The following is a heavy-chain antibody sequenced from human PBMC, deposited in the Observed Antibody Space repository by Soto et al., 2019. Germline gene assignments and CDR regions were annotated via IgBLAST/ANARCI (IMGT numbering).Heavy chain of an antibody. CDR2: ISSRSDI. CDR3: AREYTAWPLAYGLDV. J-gene: IGHJ6*02. CDR1: GFIFSNYS. V-gene: IGHV3-21*01. D-gene: IGHD2-2*02. Sequence: LRLSCVGSGFIFSNYSINWVRQAPGKGLEWVSSISSRSDIYYAESVKGRFTISRDNAKNSVSLQMNSLRAEDTAVYYCAREYTAWPLAYGLDVWGQGTTVTVSS.